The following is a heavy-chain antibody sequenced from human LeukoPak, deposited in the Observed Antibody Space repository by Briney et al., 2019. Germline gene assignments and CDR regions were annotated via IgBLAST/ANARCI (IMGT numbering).Heavy chain of an antibody. CDR3: ATTTRSAPFDY. J-gene: IGHJ4*02. V-gene: IGHV3-7*01. D-gene: IGHD1-1*01. Sequence: GGSLRLSCAASGFTFSNYWVSWVRQTPGEGGEGLANIKQDGSEKQYVDSVKGRFTISRDNAKNSLYLQMNNLRAEDTAVYYCATTTRSAPFDYWGQGTLVTVSS. CDR1: GFTFSNYW. CDR2: IKQDGSEK.